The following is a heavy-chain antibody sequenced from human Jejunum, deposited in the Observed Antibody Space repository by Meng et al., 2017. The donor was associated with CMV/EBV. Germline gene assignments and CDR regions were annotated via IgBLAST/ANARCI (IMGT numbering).Heavy chain of an antibody. V-gene: IGHV3-74*01. Sequence: CEASGVTFSSYGMHWVRQAPGKGLVWVSSINPGGSTTNYAEYVKGRFSISRDNAKNTLYLQMNGLRADDTAVYYCATAGNYRLDTWGQGTLVTVSS. CDR1: GVTFSSYG. CDR2: INPGGSTT. J-gene: IGHJ4*02. CDR3: ATAGNYRLDT. D-gene: IGHD5-24*01.